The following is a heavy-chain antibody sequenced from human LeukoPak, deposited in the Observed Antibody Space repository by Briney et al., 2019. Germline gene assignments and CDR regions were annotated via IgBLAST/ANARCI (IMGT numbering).Heavy chain of an antibody. V-gene: IGHV3-48*01. Sequence: GGSLRLSCAASGFSFDSYTMNWVRQAPGKGLEWVSYISSGSGTIYYADSMQGRFTISRDNAKNSLYLQMNSLRVEDTAVYYCARDWNYADYWGQGTLVTVSS. CDR3: ARDWNYADY. CDR2: ISSGSGTI. D-gene: IGHD1-1*01. CDR1: GFSFDSYT. J-gene: IGHJ4*02.